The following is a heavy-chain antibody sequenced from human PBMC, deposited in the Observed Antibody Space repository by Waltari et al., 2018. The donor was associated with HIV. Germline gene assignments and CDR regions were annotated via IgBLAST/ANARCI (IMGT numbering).Heavy chain of an antibody. CDR2: IYHSGST. J-gene: IGHJ6*02. V-gene: IGHV4-38-2*01. CDR1: GYSISIVYL. D-gene: IGHD4-17*01. Sequence: QVQLQESGPGLVKPSETLSLTCAVSGYSISIVYLWGWLRQPPGKGLEWIGHIYHSGSTYYNPSLKSRVTLSGDTSKNQFSLRLNSVTAADTAVYYCARGADRGDDRRDYYGMDVWGQGTTVTVSS. CDR3: ARGADRGDDRRDYYGMDV.